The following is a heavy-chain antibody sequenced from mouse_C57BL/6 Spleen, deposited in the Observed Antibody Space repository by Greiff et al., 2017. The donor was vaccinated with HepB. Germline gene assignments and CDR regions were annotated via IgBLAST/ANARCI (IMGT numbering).Heavy chain of an antibody. D-gene: IGHD2-4*01. CDR1: GYTFTDYN. V-gene: IGHV1-18*01. J-gene: IGHJ4*01. CDR3: ARKELRRYAMDY. Sequence: EVKVQQSGPELVKPGASVKIPCKASGYTFTDYNMDWVKQSHGKSLEWIGDINPNNGGTIYNQKFKGKATLTVDKSSSTAYMELRSLTSEDTAVYYCARKELRRYAMDYWGQGTSVTVSS. CDR2: INPNNGGT.